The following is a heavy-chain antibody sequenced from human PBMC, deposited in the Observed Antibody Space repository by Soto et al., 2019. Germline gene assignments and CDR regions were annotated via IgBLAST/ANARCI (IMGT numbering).Heavy chain of an antibody. J-gene: IGHJ6*02. CDR1: GYTFTSYG. V-gene: IGHV1-18*01. CDR2: ISAYNGNT. CDR3: ARDYYGSGSYYNSYGMDV. Sequence: QVQLVQSGAVVKKPGASVKVSCKASGYTFTSYGISWVRQAPGQGLEWMGWISAYNGNTNYAQKLQGRVTMTTDTSTSTAYMELRSLRSDDTAVYYCARDYYGSGSYYNSYGMDVWGQGTTVTVSS. D-gene: IGHD3-10*01.